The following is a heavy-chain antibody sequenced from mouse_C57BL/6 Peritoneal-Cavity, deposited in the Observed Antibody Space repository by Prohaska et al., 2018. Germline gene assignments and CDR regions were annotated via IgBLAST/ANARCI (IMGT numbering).Heavy chain of an antibody. CDR2: XXXXXXXX. CDR3: MRYGNYWYFDV. J-gene: IGHJ1*03. CDR1: GFTFSGFW. V-gene: IGHV11-2*01. D-gene: IGHD2-1*01. Sequence: EVQLLETGGGLVQPGGSRGLSCEGSGFTFSGFWMSWVRQTPGKTLAWIGDXXXXXXXXXNXXXRKERXXKLXEXXXRRVNXXMRKVRTEDTARYFCMRYGNYWYFDVWGTGTTVTVSS.